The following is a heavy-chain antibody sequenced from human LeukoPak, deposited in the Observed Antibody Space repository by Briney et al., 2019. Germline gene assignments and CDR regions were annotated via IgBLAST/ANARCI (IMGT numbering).Heavy chain of an antibody. CDR2: ISAYNGNT. V-gene: IGHV1-18*01. CDR1: GYTFTSYG. D-gene: IGHD3-22*01. Sequence: ASVNVSCKASGYTFTSYGISWVRQAPGQGHECMGWISAYNGNTNYAQKLQGRVTMTTDTSTSTAYMELRSLRSDDTAVYYCTRDLTNYYDSSGYYYGHYWGQGTLVTVSS. J-gene: IGHJ4*02. CDR3: TRDLTNYYDSSGYYYGHY.